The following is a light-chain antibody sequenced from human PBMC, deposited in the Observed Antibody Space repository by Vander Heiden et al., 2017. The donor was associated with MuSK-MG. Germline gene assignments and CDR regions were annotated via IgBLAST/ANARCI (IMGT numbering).Light chain of an antibody. CDR3: QQLNSNLLT. V-gene: IGKV1-9*01. CDR1: QDISTY. Sequence: DIQLTQSPSFLSASVGDTVTITCRASQDISTYLAWYQQRPGKAPELLIYAAYNLQSGVPSRFSGSGSGTEFTLTISSLQPEDFAAYYCQQLNSNLLTFGGGTKVEIK. CDR2: AAY. J-gene: IGKJ4*01.